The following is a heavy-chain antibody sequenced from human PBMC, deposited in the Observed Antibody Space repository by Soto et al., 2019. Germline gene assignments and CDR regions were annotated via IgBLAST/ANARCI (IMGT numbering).Heavy chain of an antibody. J-gene: IGHJ4*02. CDR2: IIPIFGTA. V-gene: IGHV1-69*13. Sequence: ASVKVSCKASGGTFSSYAISWVRQAPGQGLEWMGGIIPIFGTANYAQKFQGRVTITADESTSTAYMELSSLRSEDTAVYYCARDQYYDSSRYYFFDYWGQGTLVTVSS. CDR3: ARDQYYDSSRYYFFDY. CDR1: GGTFSSYA. D-gene: IGHD3-22*01.